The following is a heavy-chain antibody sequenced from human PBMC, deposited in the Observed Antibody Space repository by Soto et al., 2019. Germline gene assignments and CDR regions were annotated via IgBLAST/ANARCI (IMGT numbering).Heavy chain of an antibody. J-gene: IGHJ6*02. V-gene: IGHV1-69*06. CDR2: IIPIFGTA. CDR3: ARDYDSSGPYYYYYGMDV. Sequence: SVKVSCKASGGTFSSYAISRVRQAPGQGLEWMGGIIPIFGTANYAQKFQGRVTITADKSTSTAYMELSSLRSEDTAVYYCARDYDSSGPYYYYYGMDVWGQGTTVTVSS. CDR1: GGTFSSYA. D-gene: IGHD3-22*01.